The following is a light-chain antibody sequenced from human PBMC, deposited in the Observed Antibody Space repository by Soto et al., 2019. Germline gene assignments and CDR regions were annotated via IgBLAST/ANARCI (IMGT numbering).Light chain of an antibody. CDR3: QQYNSYPDT. CDR1: QSISGG. Sequence: DIQMTHSPSTLSASVGDRVTITCRASQSISGGLAWYQQKPGKAPKLLIYDASSLESGVPSRFSGSGSGTEFTLTISSLQPDDFATYYCQQYNSYPDTFGQGTKLEIK. J-gene: IGKJ2*01. V-gene: IGKV1-5*01. CDR2: DAS.